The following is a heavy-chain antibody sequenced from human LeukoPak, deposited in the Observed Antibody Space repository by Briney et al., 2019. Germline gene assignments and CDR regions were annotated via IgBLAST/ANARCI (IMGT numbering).Heavy chain of an antibody. CDR3: AREVHDAFDI. Sequence: GGSLRLSCAASGFTFSSYSMNWVRQAPGKGLEWVSSISSSSSYIYYADSVKGRFTISRDNAKNSLYLQMNSLRAEDTDVYYCAREVHDAFDIWGQGTMVTVSS. CDR1: GFTFSSYS. J-gene: IGHJ3*02. CDR2: ISSSSSYI. V-gene: IGHV3-21*01.